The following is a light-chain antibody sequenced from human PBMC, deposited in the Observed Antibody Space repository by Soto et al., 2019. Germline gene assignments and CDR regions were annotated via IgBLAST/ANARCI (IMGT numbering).Light chain of an antibody. Sequence: EIVLTQSPGTLSLSPGERATLSCRASQSVSSSYLAWYQQKPGQAPRLLIYGASSRATGIPDRFSGSGSGPDFTLTIIRLEPEDFAVYYCQQYGSSPWTFGQGTKVEIK. CDR2: GAS. CDR1: QSVSSSY. V-gene: IGKV3-20*01. J-gene: IGKJ1*01. CDR3: QQYGSSPWT.